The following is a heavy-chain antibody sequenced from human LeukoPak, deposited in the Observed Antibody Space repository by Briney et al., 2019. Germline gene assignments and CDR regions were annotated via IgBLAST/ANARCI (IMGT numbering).Heavy chain of an antibody. CDR2: ISSSSSYI. Sequence: LGGSLRLSCAASGFTFSRYSMNWVRQAPGKGLEWVSSISSSSSYIYYADSMKGRFAISRDNAKNSLYLQMNSLRAEDTAVYYCARDQEIPTGYCGMDVWGQGTTVTVSS. J-gene: IGHJ6*02. CDR1: GFTFSRYS. D-gene: IGHD2-21*01. CDR3: ARDQEIPTGYCGMDV. V-gene: IGHV3-21*01.